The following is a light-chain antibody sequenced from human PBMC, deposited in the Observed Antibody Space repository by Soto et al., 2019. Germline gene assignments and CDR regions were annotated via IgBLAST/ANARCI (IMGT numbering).Light chain of an antibody. V-gene: IGLV3-1*01. CDR3: QASDSSTAQV. Sequence: SYELTQPPSVSVSPGQTASITCSGDKLGDKYACWYQQKPGQSPVLVIYQDSKRPSGIPERFSGSNSGNTATLTISGTQAMDEADYYCQASDSSTAQVFGTGTKLTVL. J-gene: IGLJ1*01. CDR1: KLGDKY. CDR2: QDS.